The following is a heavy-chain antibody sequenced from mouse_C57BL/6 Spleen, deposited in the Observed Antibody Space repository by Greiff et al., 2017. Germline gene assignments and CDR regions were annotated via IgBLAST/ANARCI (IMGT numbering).Heavy chain of an antibody. CDR1: GYSFTGYY. J-gene: IGHJ3*01. CDR3: ARSSSGLTWFAY. CDR2: INPSTGGT. Sequence: EVQLQQSGPELVKPGASVKISCKASGYSFTGYYMNWVKQSPEKSFEWIGEINPSTGGTTYNQKFKAKATLTVDKSSSTAYMQLKSLTSEDSAVYYCARSSSGLTWFAYWGQGTLVTVSA. D-gene: IGHD3-2*02. V-gene: IGHV1-42*01.